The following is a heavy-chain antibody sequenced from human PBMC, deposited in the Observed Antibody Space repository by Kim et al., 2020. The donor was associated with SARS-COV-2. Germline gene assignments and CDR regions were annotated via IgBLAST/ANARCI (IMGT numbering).Heavy chain of an antibody. D-gene: IGHD2-2*01. CDR2: ITGDGGDT. V-gene: IGHV3-23*01. CDR1: GFAFSNYA. J-gene: IGHJ4*02. CDR3: AKGSATSRPYYFHS. Sequence: GGSLRLSCVASGFAFSNYAMSWVRQAPGKGLEWVSAITGDGGDTYHADSVKGRFTISRDNSRTTLYMQMDSLRAEDTALYFCAKGSATSRPYYFHSWGQGTLVIVSS.